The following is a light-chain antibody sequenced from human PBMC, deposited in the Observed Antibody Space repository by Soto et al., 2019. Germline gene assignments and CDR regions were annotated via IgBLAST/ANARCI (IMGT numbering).Light chain of an antibody. J-gene: IGLJ2*01. CDR2: GDS. CDR3: QVWDSSSDHVV. CDR1: NIGSKS. Sequence: SYELTQPPSVSVAPGQTARITCGGTNIGSKSVHWYQQKPGQAPVLVVYGDSDRPSGIPERFSGSNSGNTGTLTISRVEAGDEADYYCQVWDSSSDHVVFGGGTKLTVL. V-gene: IGLV3-21*02.